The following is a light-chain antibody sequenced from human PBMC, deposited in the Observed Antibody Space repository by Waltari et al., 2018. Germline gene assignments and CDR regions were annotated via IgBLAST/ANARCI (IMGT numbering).Light chain of an antibody. CDR2: GAS. V-gene: IGKV3-15*01. CDR1: QSVNTN. CDR3: QQYNNWPPPIT. J-gene: IGKJ5*01. Sequence: EIVMTPSPATLSMSPGERATLSCRASQSVNTNLAWYQQKPGQAPRLLIYGASTRVTGIPARFSGSGSGTEFTFTISSLQSEDFAFYYCQQYNNWPPPITFGQGTRLEIK.